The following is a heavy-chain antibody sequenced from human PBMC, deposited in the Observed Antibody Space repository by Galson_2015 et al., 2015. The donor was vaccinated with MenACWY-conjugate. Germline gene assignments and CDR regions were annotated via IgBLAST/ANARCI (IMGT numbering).Heavy chain of an antibody. J-gene: IGHJ6*02. D-gene: IGHD3-3*01. Sequence: SETLSLTCGVHDGSLTGASWSWIRQPPGKGLEWLGEINHVGDTDYNPSLRGRVTISLDTSKNQFSLRLRSVTAADTAVYYCARLVTRGTTIFGAHPRASYGLDVWGQGTTVIVSS. V-gene: IGHV4-34*01. CDR1: DGSLTGAS. CDR2: INHVGDT. CDR3: ARLVTRGTTIFGAHPRASYGLDV.